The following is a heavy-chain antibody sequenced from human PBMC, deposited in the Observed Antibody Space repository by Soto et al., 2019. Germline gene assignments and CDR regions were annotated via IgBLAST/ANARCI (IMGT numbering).Heavy chain of an antibody. CDR1: GFAFSDFY. Sequence: QVQLVESGGGLVKPGGSLRLSCAASGFAFSDFYMSWTRQAPGKGLEWISYISGGGTTVFYADSVKGRFTISRDNAQKSLYLQMDSLTSEDTAIYYCARDREPSGYHGMAAWGQGTTVTVSS. CDR3: ARDREPSGYHGMAA. J-gene: IGHJ6*02. V-gene: IGHV3-11*01. CDR2: ISGGGTTV.